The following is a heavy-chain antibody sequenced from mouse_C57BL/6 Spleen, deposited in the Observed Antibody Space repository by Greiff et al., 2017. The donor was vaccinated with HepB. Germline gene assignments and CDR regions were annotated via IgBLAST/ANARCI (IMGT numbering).Heavy chain of an antibody. V-gene: IGHV1-19*01. CDR2: INPYNGGT. CDR3: ARLDDEGGY. D-gene: IGHD2-3*01. Sequence: EVQLQQSGPVLVKPGASVKMSCKASGYTFTDYYMNWVKQSHGKSLEWIGVINPYNGGTSYNQKFKGKATLTVDKSSSTAYMELNSLTSEYSAVYCGARLDDEGGYWGQGTTLTVSS. CDR1: GYTFTDYY. J-gene: IGHJ2*01.